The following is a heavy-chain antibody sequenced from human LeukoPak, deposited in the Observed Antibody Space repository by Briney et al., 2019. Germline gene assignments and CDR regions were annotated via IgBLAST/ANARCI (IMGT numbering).Heavy chain of an antibody. J-gene: IGHJ5*02. V-gene: IGHV3-30*03. CDR3: ARAQRVVVAAPGAMSP. D-gene: IGHD2-2*01. CDR1: GFTFRSFG. CDR2: ISYDGSEK. Sequence: PGGSLRLSCAASGFTFRSFGLHWARQTQGKGLEWVALISYDGSEKYYGDSVKGRFSISRDNSKNTVYLDIHSVKTEDTGIYYCARAQRVVVAAPGAMSPWGLGTLVTVSS.